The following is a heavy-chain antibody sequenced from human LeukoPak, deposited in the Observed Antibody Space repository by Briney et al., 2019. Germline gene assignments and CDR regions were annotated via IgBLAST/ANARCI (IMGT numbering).Heavy chain of an antibody. D-gene: IGHD3-10*01. CDR1: GGSFSSYY. Sequence: SETLSLTCAVYGGSFSSYYWSWIRQPPGKGMEWIGEINHSGSTNYNPSLKSRVTISVDTSKNQFSLKLSSVTAADTAVYYCAREVRGSGLQGHGWFDPWGQGTLVTVSS. V-gene: IGHV4-34*01. CDR2: INHSGST. CDR3: AREVRGSGLQGHGWFDP. J-gene: IGHJ5*02.